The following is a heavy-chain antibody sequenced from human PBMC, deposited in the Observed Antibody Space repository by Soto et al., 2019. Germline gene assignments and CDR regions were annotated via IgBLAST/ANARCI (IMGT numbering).Heavy chain of an antibody. V-gene: IGHV4-34*01. Sequence: PSETLSLTCAVYGGSFSGYYWTWIRQSPEKGLEWSGEVNHRGTTYYNPSLKTRVTISVPTPKNQFSLKMSSVTAADTAEYYCARGIGYCSSINCYSSRRLRFDSWGQGTLVTVSS. D-gene: IGHD2-2*01. CDR3: ARGIGYCSSINCYSSRRLRFDS. CDR1: GGSFSGYY. J-gene: IGHJ4*02. CDR2: VNHRGTT.